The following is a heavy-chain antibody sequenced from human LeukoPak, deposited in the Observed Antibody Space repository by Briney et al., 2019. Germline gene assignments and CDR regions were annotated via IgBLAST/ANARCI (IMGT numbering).Heavy chain of an antibody. J-gene: IGHJ4*02. Sequence: GGSLRLSCAASGFTFRSYWMHWVRQAPGKGLVWVSRINSDGSSTSYADSVKGRFTISRDNAKNTLYLQMNSLRAEDTAVYYCARGTYYYDSSGYPLFDYWGQGTLVTVSS. D-gene: IGHD3-22*01. V-gene: IGHV3-74*01. CDR2: INSDGSST. CDR1: GFTFRSYW. CDR3: ARGTYYYDSSGYPLFDY.